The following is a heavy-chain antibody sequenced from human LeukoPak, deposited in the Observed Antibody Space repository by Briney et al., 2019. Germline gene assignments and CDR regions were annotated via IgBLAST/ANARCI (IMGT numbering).Heavy chain of an antibody. V-gene: IGHV1-2*02. D-gene: IGHD5-12*01. J-gene: IGHJ4*02. Sequence: ASVKVSCKASGYTVTGYTFTGYYMHWVRQAPGQGLEWMGWINPNSGGTNYAQKLQGRVTMTTDTSTSTAYMELRSLRSDDTAVYYCARASNAGGVARYFDYWGQGTLVTVSS. CDR1: GYTVTGYTFTGYY. CDR2: INPNSGGT. CDR3: ARASNAGGVARYFDY.